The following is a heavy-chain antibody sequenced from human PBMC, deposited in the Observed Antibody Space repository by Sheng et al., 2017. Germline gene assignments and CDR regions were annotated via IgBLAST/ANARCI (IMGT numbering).Heavy chain of an antibody. CDR2: ISYDGSNK. CDR1: GFTFSSYA. D-gene: IGHD6-13*01. CDR3: ARDRCWRGSSSCRDAFDI. Sequence: QVQLVESGGGVVQPGRSLRLSCAASGFTFSSYAMHWVRQAPGKGLEWVAVISYDGSNKYYADSVKGRFTISRDNSKNTLYLQMNSLRAEDTAVYYCARDRCWRGSSSCRDAFDIWGQGTMVTVSS. V-gene: IGHV3-30-3*01. J-gene: IGHJ3*02.